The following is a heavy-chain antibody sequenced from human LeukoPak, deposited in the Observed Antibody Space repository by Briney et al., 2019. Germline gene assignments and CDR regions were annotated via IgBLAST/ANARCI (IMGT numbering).Heavy chain of an antibody. J-gene: IGHJ5*02. CDR2: IYYSGST. CDR3: ARGLATTAMAP. Sequence: KASETLSLTCTVSGGSVSSGSYYWSWIRQPPGKGLEWIGYIYYSGSTNYNPSLKSRVTISVDTSKNQFSLKLSSVTAADTAVYYCARGLATTAMAPWGQGTLVTVSS. V-gene: IGHV4-61*01. CDR1: GGSVSSGSYY. D-gene: IGHD5-18*01.